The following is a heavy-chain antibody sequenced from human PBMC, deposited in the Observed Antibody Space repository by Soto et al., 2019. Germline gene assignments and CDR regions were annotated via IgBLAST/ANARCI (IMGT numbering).Heavy chain of an antibody. CDR1: GCTFSSYG. J-gene: IGHJ4*02. Sequence: SVKVSCKASGCTFSSYGISWVRQAPGQGLEWMGGIIPIFGTANYAQKFQGRVTITADKSTSTAYMELSSLSSEYSAVYYCAADTVHLLKYYFEYWGQGTLVT. CDR3: AADTVHLLKYYFEY. CDR2: IIPIFGTA. D-gene: IGHD2-8*01. V-gene: IGHV1-69*06.